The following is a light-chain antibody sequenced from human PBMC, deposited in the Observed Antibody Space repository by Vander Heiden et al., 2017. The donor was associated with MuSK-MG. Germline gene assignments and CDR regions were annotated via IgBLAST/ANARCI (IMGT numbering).Light chain of an antibody. V-gene: IGKV3-15*01. CDR3: QQYNSWPPLT. CDR2: GAS. Sequence: VMTQSPATLAGSTGTSVTLSCRTSKSVRRKLAWYQQKPGQIPRLLIYGASSRATDIPARFSGSGSGTEFTLTISSLQSEDSAVYYCQQYNSWPPLTFGGGTRVEIK. CDR1: KSVRRK. J-gene: IGKJ4*01.